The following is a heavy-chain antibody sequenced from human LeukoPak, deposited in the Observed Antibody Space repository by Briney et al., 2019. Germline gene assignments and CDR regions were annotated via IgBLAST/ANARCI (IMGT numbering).Heavy chain of an antibody. Sequence: GGSLRLSCAASGFTFSSYGMHWVRQAPGKGLEWVAVISYDGSNKYYADSVKGRFTISRDNAKNSLYLQMNSLRAEDTAVYYCAAAAHDLWGRGTLVTVSS. CDR2: ISYDGSNK. J-gene: IGHJ2*01. V-gene: IGHV3-30*03. D-gene: IGHD6-13*01. CDR1: GFTFSSYG. CDR3: AAAAHDL.